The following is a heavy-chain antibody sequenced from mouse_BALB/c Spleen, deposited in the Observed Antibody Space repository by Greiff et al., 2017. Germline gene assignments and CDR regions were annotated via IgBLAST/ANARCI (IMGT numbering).Heavy chain of an antibody. CDR3: VREEGPYYYGSSYAMDY. D-gene: IGHD1-1*01. CDR2: IWTGGGT. V-gene: IGHV2-9-2*01. Sequence: VKLKESGPGLVAPSQSLSITCTVSGFSLTSYDISWIRQPPGKGLEWLGVIWTGGGTNYNSAFMSRLSISKDNSKSQVFLKMNSLQTDDTAIYYCVREEGPYYYGSSYAMDYWGQGTSVTVAS. CDR1: GFSLTSYD. J-gene: IGHJ4*01.